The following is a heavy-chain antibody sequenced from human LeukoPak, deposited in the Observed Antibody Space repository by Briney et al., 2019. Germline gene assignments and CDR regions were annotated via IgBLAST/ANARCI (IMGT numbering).Heavy chain of an antibody. CDR1: GLTFSRNC. CDR2: IRYDGSNT. V-gene: IGHV3-30*02. CDR3: ANARRIEYCDFDY. J-gene: IGHJ4*02. Sequence: GGSLTLSCAASGLTFSRNCMQWVRHAPDKGREWVAFIRYDGSNTHYADSVAGRFTISRDNSKHTRYLQINSLRADDTAVYYCANARRIEYCDFDYWGQGTLVTVSS. D-gene: IGHD2-8*02.